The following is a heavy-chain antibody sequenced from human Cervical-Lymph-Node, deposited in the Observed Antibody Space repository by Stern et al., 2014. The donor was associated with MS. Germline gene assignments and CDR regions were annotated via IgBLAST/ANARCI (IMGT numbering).Heavy chain of an antibody. V-gene: IGHV4-39*02. CDR2: IYYSGST. D-gene: IGHD5-18*01. Sequence: QLQLQESGPGPVKPSETLSLTSTVSGGSISSSSYYWGWIRQPPGKGLEWIGSIYYSGSTYYNPSLKSRVTISVDTPKTQCSLKLSSVTAADTAVYYCAREMGFGAMEEYFQHWGQGTLVTVSS. J-gene: IGHJ1*01. CDR1: GGSISSSSYY. CDR3: AREMGFGAMEEYFQH.